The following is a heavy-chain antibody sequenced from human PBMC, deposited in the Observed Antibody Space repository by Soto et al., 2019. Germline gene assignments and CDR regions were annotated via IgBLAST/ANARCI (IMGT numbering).Heavy chain of an antibody. CDR3: ASREQAMVVVVAATYSCGMDV. J-gene: IGHJ6*02. V-gene: IGHV1-2*02. D-gene: IGHD2-15*01. CDR2: FNPNSGGT. Sequence: QVQLVQSGAEVKKHGASVKVSCKASGYTFTGYYMHWVRQAPGQGLEWMGWFNPNSGGTNYAQKFQGRVTMTRDTSISTAYMELSRLRSDETAVDYCASREQAMVVVVAATYSCGMDVWGQGTTVTVSS. CDR1: GYTFTGYY.